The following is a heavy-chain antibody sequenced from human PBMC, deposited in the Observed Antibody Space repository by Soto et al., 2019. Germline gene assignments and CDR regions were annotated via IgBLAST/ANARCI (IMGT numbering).Heavy chain of an antibody. CDR3: ATEEEYSSGWSRRVFDY. D-gene: IGHD6-19*01. CDR1: GYSLTELS. CDR2: FDPEDGET. J-gene: IGHJ4*02. Sequence: GASVKVSCKVSGYSLTELSMHWVRQAPGKGLEWMGGFDPEDGETIYAQKFQGRVTMTEDTSTDTAYMELSSLRSEDTAVYYCATEEEYSSGWSRRVFDYWGQGTLVTVS. V-gene: IGHV1-24*01.